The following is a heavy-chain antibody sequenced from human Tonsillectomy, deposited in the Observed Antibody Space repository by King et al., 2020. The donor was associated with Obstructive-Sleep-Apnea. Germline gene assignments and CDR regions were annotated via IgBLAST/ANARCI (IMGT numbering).Heavy chain of an antibody. CDR3: ARETALMITFGGGAFDI. J-gene: IGHJ3*02. D-gene: IGHD3-16*01. Sequence: QLVESGPGLVKPSETLSLTCTGSGGSISSSSYYWGWIRQPPGKGLEWIGRIYYSGSTYYNPSLKSRVTISVDTSKNQFSLKLSSVTAADTAVYYCARETALMITFGGGAFDIWGQGTMVTVSS. CDR1: GGSISSSSYY. V-gene: IGHV4-39*07. CDR2: IYYSGST.